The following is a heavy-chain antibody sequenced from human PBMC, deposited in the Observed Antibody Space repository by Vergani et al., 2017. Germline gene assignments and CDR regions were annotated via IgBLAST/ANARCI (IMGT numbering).Heavy chain of an antibody. CDR2: IRYDGSNK. V-gene: IGHV3-30*02. D-gene: IGHD3-10*01. CDR1: GFTFSSYG. Sequence: QVQLVESGGGVVQPGRSLRLSCAASGFTFSSYGMHWVRQAPGKGLGWVAFIRYDGSNKYYAYTLKGRFTISRDNSKNTLYLKMNSLRAEETAVYYCAKDLEFGGRPPYYGMVFWGQGTTVTVSS. CDR3: AKDLEFGGRPPYYGMVF. J-gene: IGHJ6*02.